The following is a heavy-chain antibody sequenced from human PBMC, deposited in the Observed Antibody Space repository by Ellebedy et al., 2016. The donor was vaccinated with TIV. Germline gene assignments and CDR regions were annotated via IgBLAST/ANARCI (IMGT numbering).Heavy chain of an antibody. D-gene: IGHD6-19*01. V-gene: IGHV3-72*01. CDR1: GFTLSDHY. Sequence: GESLKISCAASGFTLSDHYMDWVRQAPGKGLEWVGRVRDRANSYTTEYAASVKGRFTISTDDSKNSLYLKMNSLRTEDTAAYYWAKIDKTDSGWRVADYWGQGTLVTVSS. CDR2: VRDRANSYTT. J-gene: IGHJ4*02. CDR3: AKIDKTDSGWRVADY.